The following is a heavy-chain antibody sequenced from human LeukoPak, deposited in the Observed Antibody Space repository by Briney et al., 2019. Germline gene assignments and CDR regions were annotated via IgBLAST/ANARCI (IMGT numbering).Heavy chain of an antibody. CDR1: GLTVSSSY. CDR3: ARGHIAVAGFYGAGPSDY. J-gene: IGHJ4*02. V-gene: IGHV3-53*01. Sequence: GGSLRLSCAASGLTVSSSYMSWVRQAPGKGLEWVSVLYSGGNTYYADSVKGRFTISRDNSKNTLYLQMDSLRGEDTAVYYCARGHIAVAGFYGAGPSDYWGQGTLVTVSS. D-gene: IGHD6-19*01. CDR2: LYSGGNT.